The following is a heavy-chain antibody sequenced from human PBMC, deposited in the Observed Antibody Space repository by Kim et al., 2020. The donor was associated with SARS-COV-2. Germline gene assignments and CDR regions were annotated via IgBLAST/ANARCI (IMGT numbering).Heavy chain of an antibody. CDR2: ISSSSSYI. Sequence: GGSLRLSCAASGFTFSSYSMNWVRQAPGKGLEWVSSISSSSSYIYYADSVKGRFTISRDNAKNSLYLQMNSLRAEDTAVYYCARDSGAWMATIIDYWGQGTLVTVSS. CDR3: ARDSGAWMATIIDY. CDR1: GFTFSSYS. J-gene: IGHJ4*02. D-gene: IGHD5-12*01. V-gene: IGHV3-21*01.